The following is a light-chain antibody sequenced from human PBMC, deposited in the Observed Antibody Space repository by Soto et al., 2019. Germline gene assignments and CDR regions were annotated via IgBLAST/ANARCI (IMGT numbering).Light chain of an antibody. Sequence: EIVLTQSPGTLSLSPGERATLSCRASQSVRSNYLAWYQRKPGQAPRLLIYGASTRANGIPDRFRGTWSGTDFALTISRLEPEDFAVYYCQQYGCSPYTFGQGTKLEIK. CDR1: QSVRSNY. J-gene: IGKJ2*01. V-gene: IGKV3-20*01. CDR3: QQYGCSPYT. CDR2: GAS.